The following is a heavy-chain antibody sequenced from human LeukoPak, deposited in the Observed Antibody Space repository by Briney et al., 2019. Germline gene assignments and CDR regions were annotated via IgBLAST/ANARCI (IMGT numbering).Heavy chain of an antibody. CDR2: IKQDGSEK. CDR1: GFTFSSYW. CDR3: ARARGDYFDY. D-gene: IGHD3-16*01. V-gene: IGHV3-7*01. J-gene: IGHJ4*02. Sequence: GGSLRLSCADSGFTFSSYWMSWVRQAPGKGLEWVANIKQDGSEKYYVDSVKGRFTISRDNAKNSLYLQMNSLRAEDTAVYYCARARGDYFDYWGQGTLVTVSS.